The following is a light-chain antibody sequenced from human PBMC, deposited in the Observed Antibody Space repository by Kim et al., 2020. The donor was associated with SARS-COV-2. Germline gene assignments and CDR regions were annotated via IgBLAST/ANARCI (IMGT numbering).Light chain of an antibody. CDR1: SSDVGGYNS. CDR2: DSS. CDR3: SSHTTSSTYV. V-gene: IGLV2-14*03. Sequence: QSVVTKPASVSGSPGQSITISCTGTSSDVGGYNSVSWYQQHPCKAPKLIIYDSSGRASGVSNRFSGSQSGNTASLTISGLRAEDEADYYCSSHTTSSTYVFGAGTKVTVL. J-gene: IGLJ1*01.